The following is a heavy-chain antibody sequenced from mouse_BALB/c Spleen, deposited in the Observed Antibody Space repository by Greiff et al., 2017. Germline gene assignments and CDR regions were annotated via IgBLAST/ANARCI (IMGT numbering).Heavy chain of an antibody. J-gene: IGHJ3*01. D-gene: IGHD2-1*01. Sequence: EVMLVESGGGLVQPGGSLKLSCAASGFTFSSYGMSWVRQTPDKRLELVATINSNGGSTYYPDSVKGRFTISRDNAKNTLYLQMSSLKSEDTAMYYCARESLYGIAYWGQGTLVTVSA. CDR3: ARESLYGIAY. V-gene: IGHV5-6-3*01. CDR2: INSNGGST. CDR1: GFTFSSYG.